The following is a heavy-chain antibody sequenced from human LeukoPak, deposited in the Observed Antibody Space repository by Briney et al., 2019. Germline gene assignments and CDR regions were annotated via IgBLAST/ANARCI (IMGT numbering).Heavy chain of an antibody. D-gene: IGHD6-13*01. CDR1: GYSFTSYW. Sequence: GESVKISCKGSGYSFTSYWIGWVRQMPGKGLEWMGIIYPGDSATRYSPSFQGQVTISADKSISTAYLQWSSLKASDTAMYYCAGAPGGSSSWYVHFDYWGQGTLVTVSS. CDR3: AGAPGGSSSWYVHFDY. J-gene: IGHJ4*02. V-gene: IGHV5-51*01. CDR2: IYPGDSAT.